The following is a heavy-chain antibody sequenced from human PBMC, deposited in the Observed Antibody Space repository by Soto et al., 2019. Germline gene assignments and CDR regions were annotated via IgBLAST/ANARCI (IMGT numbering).Heavy chain of an antibody. Sequence: PGGSLRLSCAASGFTFSSYAMSWVRQAPGKGLEWVSGISGSGDSAYYADSVKGRFTISRDNSKNTLYLQMNSLRAEDTAEYYCAKMSLSRSFSYYYGMDVWGQGTTVTVSS. CDR2: ISGSGDSA. V-gene: IGHV3-23*01. D-gene: IGHD2-2*01. J-gene: IGHJ6*02. CDR1: GFTFSSYA. CDR3: AKMSLSRSFSYYYGMDV.